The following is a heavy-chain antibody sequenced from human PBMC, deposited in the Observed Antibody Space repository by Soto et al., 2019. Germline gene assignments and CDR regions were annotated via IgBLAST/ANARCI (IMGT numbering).Heavy chain of an antibody. CDR2: ISYDGSNK. CDR1: GFTFSSYG. D-gene: IGHD6-19*01. V-gene: IGHV3-30*18. J-gene: IGHJ4*02. Sequence: QVQLVESGGGVVQPGRSLRLSCAASGFTFSSYGMHWVRQAPGKGLEWVAVISYDGSNKYYADSVKGRFTISRDNSKNTLYLQMNSLRAEDTAVYYCAKAAGIAVAGTFDYWGQGTLVTVSS. CDR3: AKAAGIAVAGTFDY.